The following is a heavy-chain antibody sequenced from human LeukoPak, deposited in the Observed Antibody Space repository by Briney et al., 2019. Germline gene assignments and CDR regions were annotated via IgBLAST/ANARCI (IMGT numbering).Heavy chain of an antibody. Sequence: ASVKVSCKASGYTFTSYYMHWVRQAPGQGLEWMGIINPSGGSTSYAQKFQGRVTMTRDMSTSTVYMELSSLRSEDTAVYYCARDPSGPGDYYGERQDYYYYYYMDVWGKGTTVTVSS. CDR2: INPSGGST. D-gene: IGHD4-17*01. J-gene: IGHJ6*03. CDR3: ARDPSGPGDYYGERQDYYYYYYMDV. V-gene: IGHV1-46*01. CDR1: GYTFTSYY.